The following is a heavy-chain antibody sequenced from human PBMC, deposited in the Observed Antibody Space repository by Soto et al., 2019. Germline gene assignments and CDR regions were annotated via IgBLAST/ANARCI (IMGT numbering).Heavy chain of an antibody. J-gene: IGHJ4*02. CDR2: ISGSGDSK. CDR3: AKRAYGSDFDY. V-gene: IGHV3-23*01. CDR1: GFTFSSYA. Sequence: EVQLLESGGGLVQPGGSLRLSCAASGFTFSSYAMSWVRQAPGKGLEWVSVISGSGDSKYYADSVKGRFTISRDNSKNPLYLQMNSLRVEDTAVYYCAKRAYGSDFDYWGQGTLVTVSS. D-gene: IGHD3-10*01.